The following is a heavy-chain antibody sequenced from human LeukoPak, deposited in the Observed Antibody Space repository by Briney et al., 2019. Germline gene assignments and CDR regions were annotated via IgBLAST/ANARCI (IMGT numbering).Heavy chain of an antibody. J-gene: IGHJ4*02. V-gene: IGHV5-51*01. CDR2: IYPGDSDT. Sequence: KGLEWMGIIYPGDSDTRYSPSFQGQVTISADKSISTAYLQWSSLKASYTAMYYCATSSDYWGQGTLVTVSS. CDR3: ATSSDY.